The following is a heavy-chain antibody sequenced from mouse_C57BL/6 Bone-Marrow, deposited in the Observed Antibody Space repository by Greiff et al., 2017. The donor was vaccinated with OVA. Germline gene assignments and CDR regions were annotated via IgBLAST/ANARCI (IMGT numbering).Heavy chain of an antibody. CDR1: GYTFTSYG. D-gene: IGHD2-5*01. Sequence: QVQLKQSGAELVRPGASVKLSCKASGYTFTSYGISWVKQRTGQGLEWIGEIYPRSGNNYYNEKFKGKATLTADKSSSTAYMELRSLTSEDSAVYFCARSLYYSNYEDYWGQGTTLTVSS. CDR3: ARSLYYSNYEDY. V-gene: IGHV1-81*01. CDR2: IYPRSGNN. J-gene: IGHJ2*01.